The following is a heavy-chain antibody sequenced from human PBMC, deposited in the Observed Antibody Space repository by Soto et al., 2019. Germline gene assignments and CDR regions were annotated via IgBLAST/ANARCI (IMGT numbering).Heavy chain of an antibody. CDR1: GFAVNSDY. Sequence: GGSLRLSCAASGFAVNSDYMSWVRQAPGKGLEWVSVIFGGGTTYYSDSVKGRFTISRDNSKNTVFLQMNSLRAEDTAVYYCAQTVAGTIGYFDYWGQGTLVTVSS. CDR3: AQTVAGTIGYFDY. D-gene: IGHD6-19*01. V-gene: IGHV3-53*01. J-gene: IGHJ4*02. CDR2: IFGGGTT.